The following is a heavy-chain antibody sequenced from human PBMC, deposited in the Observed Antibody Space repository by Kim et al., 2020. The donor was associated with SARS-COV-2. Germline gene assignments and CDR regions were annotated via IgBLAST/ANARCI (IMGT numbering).Heavy chain of an antibody. CDR3: IRTDIAAPGDY. D-gene: IGHD6-25*01. V-gene: IGHV3-74*01. Sequence: TSYADSVKGRFTIARDNAKNTVYLQMNRLRAEDTAVYYCIRTDIAAPGDYWGQGTLVTVSS. CDR2: T. J-gene: IGHJ4*02.